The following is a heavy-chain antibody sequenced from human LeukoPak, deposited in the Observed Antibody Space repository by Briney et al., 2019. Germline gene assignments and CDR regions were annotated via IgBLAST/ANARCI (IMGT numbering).Heavy chain of an antibody. D-gene: IGHD2-2*02. CDR2: MNPNGANT. Sequence: ASVKVSCKASGYTFTSYDINWVRQATGQGLEWMGWMNPNGANTGYSQKFQGRVTFTRDTSISTAYMGLSSLRSEDTAVYFCARATVVAGYCTTTRCYKPFDIWGQGTMVTVSS. CDR1: GYTFTSYD. CDR3: ARATVVAGYCTTTRCYKPFDI. V-gene: IGHV1-8*01. J-gene: IGHJ3*02.